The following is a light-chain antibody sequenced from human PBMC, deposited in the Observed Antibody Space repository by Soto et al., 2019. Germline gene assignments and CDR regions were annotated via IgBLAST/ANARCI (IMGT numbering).Light chain of an antibody. CDR3: QQYGSSPRT. CDR2: GAS. V-gene: IGKV3-20*01. J-gene: IGKJ1*01. CDR1: QRVSRN. Sequence: EIVMTQSPATRSVSPGERATLSCRASQRVSRNLAWYQQKPGQAPRLLIYGASSRATGIPARFSGSGSGTDFTLTISSLEPEDFAVYYCQQYGSSPRTFGQGTKVDI.